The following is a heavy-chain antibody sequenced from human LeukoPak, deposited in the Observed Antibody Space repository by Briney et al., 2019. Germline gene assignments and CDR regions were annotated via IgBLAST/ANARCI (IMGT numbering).Heavy chain of an antibody. J-gene: IGHJ4*02. V-gene: IGHV1-8*02. CDR2: MNPNSGNT. D-gene: IGHD5-24*01. Sequence: GASVKVSCKASGGTFSSYAINWVRQATGQGLEWMGWMNPNSGNTGYAQKFQGRVTMTRNTSISTAYMELSSLRSEDTAVYYCARGRDGDLFDYWGQGTLVTVSS. CDR1: GGTFSSYA. CDR3: ARGRDGDLFDY.